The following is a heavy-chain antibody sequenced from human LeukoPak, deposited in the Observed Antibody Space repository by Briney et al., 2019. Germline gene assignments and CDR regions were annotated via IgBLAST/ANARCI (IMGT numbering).Heavy chain of an antibody. D-gene: IGHD3-3*01. Sequence: SETLSLTCAVYGGSFSGYYWSWIRQPPGKGLEWIGEINHSGSTNYNPSLKSRVTISVDTSKNQFSLKLSSVTAADTAVYYCARDFWSGQKDVWGKGTTVTVSS. V-gene: IGHV4-34*01. CDR1: GGSFSGYY. CDR3: ARDFWSGQKDV. CDR2: INHSGST. J-gene: IGHJ6*04.